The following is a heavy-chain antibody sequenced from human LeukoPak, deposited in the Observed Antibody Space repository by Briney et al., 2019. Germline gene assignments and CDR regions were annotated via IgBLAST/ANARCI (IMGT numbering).Heavy chain of an antibody. Sequence: SETLSLTCAVYGGSFSGYYWSWIRRPPGKGLEWIGEINHSGSTNYNPSLKSRVTISVDTSKNQFSLKLSSVTAADTAVYYCARGSGWYFNYWGQGTLVTVSS. CDR2: INHSGST. D-gene: IGHD6-19*01. CDR1: GGSFSGYY. J-gene: IGHJ4*02. V-gene: IGHV4-34*01. CDR3: ARGSGWYFNY.